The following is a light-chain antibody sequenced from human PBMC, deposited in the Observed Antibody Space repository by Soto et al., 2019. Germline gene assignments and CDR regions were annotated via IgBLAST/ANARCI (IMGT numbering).Light chain of an antibody. J-gene: IGKJ5*01. CDR3: QQSNYYPT. CDR1: QSVRSW. Sequence: DIQMTQSPSTLAASVGDRVTITCRASQSVRSWWAGDQQNPGKAPNLLISTAPTLERAVPPRFRASASATAFSITISSLQPDDFATYFCQQSNYYPTVGQGTRLE. CDR2: TAP. V-gene: IGKV1-5*03.